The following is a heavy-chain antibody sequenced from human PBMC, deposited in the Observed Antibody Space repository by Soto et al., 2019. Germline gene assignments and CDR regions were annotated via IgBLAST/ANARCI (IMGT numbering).Heavy chain of an antibody. J-gene: IGHJ4*02. CDR2: IYYSGST. V-gene: IGHV4-30-4*01. D-gene: IGHD3-22*01. CDR3: ASYYYDSSGYYLGVDY. CDR1: GGSISSGDYY. Sequence: PSETLSLTCTVSGGSISSGDYYWSWIRQPPGKGLEWIGYIYYSGSTYYNPSLKSRVTISVDTSKNQFSLKLSSVTAADTAVYYCASYYYDSSGYYLGVDYWGQGTLVTVSS.